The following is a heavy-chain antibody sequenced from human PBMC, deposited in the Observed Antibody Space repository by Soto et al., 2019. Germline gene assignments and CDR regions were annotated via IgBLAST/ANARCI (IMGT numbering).Heavy chain of an antibody. CDR1: GFTFSSYG. CDR2: ISYDGSNT. V-gene: IGHV3-30*18. J-gene: IGHJ4*02. Sequence: QVQLVESGGGVVQPGRSLRLSCAVSGFTFSSYGMHWVRQAPGKGLEWVAIISYDGSNTYYADSVKGRFTISRDNSKNTLYLQMNSLRAEDTSVYYCAKEGGLSGSYYISSSYYFDYWGQGTLVTVSS. D-gene: IGHD1-26*01. CDR3: AKEGGLSGSYYISSSYYFDY.